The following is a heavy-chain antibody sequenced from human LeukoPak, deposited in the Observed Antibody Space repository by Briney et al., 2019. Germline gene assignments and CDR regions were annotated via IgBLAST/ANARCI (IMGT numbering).Heavy chain of an antibody. D-gene: IGHD1-1*01. CDR3: ARGGRLERRGDPDAFDI. V-gene: IGHV1-18*01. CDR2: ISAYNGNT. J-gene: IGHJ3*02. Sequence: GASVKVSCKASGYTFTSYGISWVRQAPGQGLEWMGWISAYNGNTDYAQKLQGRVTMTTDTSTSTAYMELRSLRSDDTAVYYCARGGRLERRGDPDAFDIWGQGTMVTVSS. CDR1: GYTFTSYG.